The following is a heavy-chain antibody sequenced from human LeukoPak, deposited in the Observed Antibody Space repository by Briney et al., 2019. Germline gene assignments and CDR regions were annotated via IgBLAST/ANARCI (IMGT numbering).Heavy chain of an antibody. CDR2: ISSSGSYI. D-gene: IGHD3-22*01. V-gene: IGHV3-21*04. Sequence: GGSLRLSCAASGFLFSSYSMNWVRQAPGKGLEWVSSISSSGSYIYYADSVKGRFTISRDNAKNSLYLQMNSLRAEDTAVYYCASRGDTSGYYYFDYWGQGTLVTVSS. J-gene: IGHJ4*02. CDR1: GFLFSSYS. CDR3: ASRGDTSGYYYFDY.